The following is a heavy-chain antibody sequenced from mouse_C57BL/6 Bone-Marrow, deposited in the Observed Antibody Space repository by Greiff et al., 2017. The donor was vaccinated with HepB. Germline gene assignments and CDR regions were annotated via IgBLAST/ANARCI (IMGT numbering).Heavy chain of an antibody. J-gene: IGHJ1*03. CDR3: ARYYGSSPHWYFDV. Sequence: VQLKQSGPELVKPGASVKISCKASGYSFTDYNMNWVKQSNGKSLEWIGVINPNYGTTSYNQKFKGKATLTVDQSSSTAYMQLNSLTSEDSAVYYCARYYGSSPHWYFDVWGTGTTVTVSS. CDR2: INPNYGTT. CDR1: GYSFTDYN. V-gene: IGHV1-39*01. D-gene: IGHD1-1*01.